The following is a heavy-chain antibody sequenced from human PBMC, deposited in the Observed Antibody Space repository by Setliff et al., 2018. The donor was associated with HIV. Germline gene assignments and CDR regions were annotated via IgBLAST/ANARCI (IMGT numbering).Heavy chain of an antibody. Sequence: SETLSLTCSVSGGSITSYYWNWSRQSPGQGLEWIGYIFDSGTTKYNPSVTSRVTISVDASKNQFFLQLISVTAADTAVYYCARQGGYNSPLMVWGQGKLVTVSS. D-gene: IGHD3-10*01. J-gene: IGHJ4*02. CDR1: GGSITSYY. CDR3: ARQGGYNSPLMV. V-gene: IGHV4-59*08. CDR2: IFDSGTT.